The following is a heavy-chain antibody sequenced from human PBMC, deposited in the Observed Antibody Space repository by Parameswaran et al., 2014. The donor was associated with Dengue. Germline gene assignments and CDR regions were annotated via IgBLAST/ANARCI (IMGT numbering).Heavy chain of an antibody. CDR3: ARSIAWFGELNWFDP. J-gene: IGHJ5*02. V-gene: IGHV1-3*01. CDR2: INAGNGNT. Sequence: WVRQAPGQRLEWMGWINAGNGNTKYSQKFQDRVTITRDTSASTAYMELSSLRSEDTAVYYCARSIAWFGELNWFDPWGQGTLVTVSS. D-gene: IGHD3-10*01.